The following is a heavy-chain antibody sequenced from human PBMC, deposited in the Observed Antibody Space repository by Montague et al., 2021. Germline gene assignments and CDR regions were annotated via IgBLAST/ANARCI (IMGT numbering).Heavy chain of an antibody. CDR3: ARGRQKRFDP. J-gene: IGHJ5*02. Sequence: CAISGDSVSSNDATWNWIRQSPSRGLEWLGRTYYRSKWYNEYAISVKSRITVNPDTSKNQFSLLLNSVTPEDTAVYYCARGRQKRFDPWGQGTLATVSS. CDR1: GDSVSSNDAT. CDR2: TYYRSKWYN. V-gene: IGHV6-1*01.